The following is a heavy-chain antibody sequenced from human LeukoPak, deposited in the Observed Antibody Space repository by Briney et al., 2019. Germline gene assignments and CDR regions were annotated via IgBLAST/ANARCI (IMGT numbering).Heavy chain of an antibody. J-gene: IGHJ4*02. D-gene: IGHD4-17*01. CDR2: VTGDGGGT. Sequence: GGSLRLSCATSGFAFDDAMHWVRQAPGKGLEWVSLVTGDGGGTFYGASVRGRFTVSRDSRKKSVYLQMNSLRPDDTAFYHCVKAKDNYGDAEDYFDHWGRGTLVTVSS. V-gene: IGHV3-43*02. CDR1: GFAFDDA. CDR3: VKAKDNYGDAEDYFDH.